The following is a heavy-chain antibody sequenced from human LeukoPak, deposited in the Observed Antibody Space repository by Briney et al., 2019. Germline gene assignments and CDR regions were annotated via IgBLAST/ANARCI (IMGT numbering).Heavy chain of an antibody. Sequence: GGSLRLSCAASGFTFSTYGMHWVRQAPGKGLEWVAVIWYDGSNKYYADSVKGRFTISRDNSKNTLYLQMNSLRAEDTAVYYCARGFDSGYDFGYWGQGTLVT. J-gene: IGHJ4*02. V-gene: IGHV3-33*01. CDR1: GFTFSTYG. CDR2: IWYDGSNK. CDR3: ARGFDSGYDFGY. D-gene: IGHD5-12*01.